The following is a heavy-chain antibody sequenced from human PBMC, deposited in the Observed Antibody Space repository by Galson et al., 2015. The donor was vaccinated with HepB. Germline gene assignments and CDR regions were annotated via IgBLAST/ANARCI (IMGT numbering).Heavy chain of an antibody. Sequence: SLRLSCAASGFTFDDYAMHWVRQAPGKGLEWVSGISWNSGSIGYADSVKGRFTISRDNAKNSLYLQMNSLRAEDTALYYCAKELELRVRRYYYYGMDVWGQGTTVTVSS. CDR1: GFTFDDYA. D-gene: IGHD1-7*01. J-gene: IGHJ6*02. CDR2: ISWNSGSI. CDR3: AKELELRVRRYYYYGMDV. V-gene: IGHV3-9*01.